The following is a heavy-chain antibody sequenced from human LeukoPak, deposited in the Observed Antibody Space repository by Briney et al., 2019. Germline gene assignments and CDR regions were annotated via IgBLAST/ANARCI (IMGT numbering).Heavy chain of an antibody. D-gene: IGHD2-2*01. Sequence: GGSLRLSCAASGFTFSDYYMSWIRQAPGKGLEWVSYISSSGSTIYYADSVKGRFTISRDNAKNSLYLQMNSLRAEDTAVYYCARSCSSTSCHRWSYYFDYWGQGTLVTVSS. V-gene: IGHV3-11*01. J-gene: IGHJ4*02. CDR2: ISSSGSTI. CDR3: ARSCSSTSCHRWSYYFDY. CDR1: GFTFSDYY.